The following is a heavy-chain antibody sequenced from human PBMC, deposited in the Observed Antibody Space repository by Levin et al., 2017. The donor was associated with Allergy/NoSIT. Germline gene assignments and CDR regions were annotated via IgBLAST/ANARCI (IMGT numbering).Heavy chain of an antibody. D-gene: IGHD3-10*01. V-gene: IGHV1-2*02. J-gene: IGHJ4*02. Sequence: KPGESLKISCKASGYTFTAYYMYWVRQAPGQGLESMGWINPNSGGTHYVQKFQGRVTMTKDTSISTVYMELSRLTSDDTALYYCATVDPVVRGVPFDYWGQGTLVTVSS. CDR3: ATVDPVVRGVPFDY. CDR1: GYTFTAYY. CDR2: INPNSGGT.